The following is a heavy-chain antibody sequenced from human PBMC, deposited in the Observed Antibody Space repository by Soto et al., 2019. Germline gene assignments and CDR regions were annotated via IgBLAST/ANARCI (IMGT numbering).Heavy chain of an antibody. CDR2: ISYDGNNI. Sequence: QVQLVESGGGVVQPGRSLRLSCAASGFTFNSYVIHWVRQAPGKALEWVAVISYDGNNIYYGDSVQGRFTISRENSMNTIYLQMNSLRAEDTAVYYCAKDVGYCTNGVCLYNWFDPWGQGTLVTVSS. V-gene: IGHV3-30*18. J-gene: IGHJ5*02. CDR3: AKDVGYCTNGVCLYNWFDP. D-gene: IGHD2-8*01. CDR1: GFTFNSYV.